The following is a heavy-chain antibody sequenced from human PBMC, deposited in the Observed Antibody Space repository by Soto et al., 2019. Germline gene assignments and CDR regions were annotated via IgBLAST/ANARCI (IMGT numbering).Heavy chain of an antibody. J-gene: IGHJ5*02. D-gene: IGHD5-18*01. CDR3: AVYGYGVSAAAS. V-gene: IGHV3-7*03. CDR1: GLTFRNDW. Sequence: GRSLRLSCASSGLTFRNDWLTWVRQAPGKGLEWVANINQDGSERYYVDSVRGRFTISRDNVENSLYLQLNSLRPEDTAVYYCAVYGYGVSAAASWGQGTLVPVSS. CDR2: INQDGSER.